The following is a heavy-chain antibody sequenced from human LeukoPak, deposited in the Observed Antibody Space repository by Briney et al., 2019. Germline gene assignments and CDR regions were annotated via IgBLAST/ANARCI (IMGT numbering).Heavy chain of an antibody. Sequence: SETLCLTCAVYGGSFSGYYWSRIRQPPGKGLEWIGEINHSGSTNYNPSLKSRVTISVDTSKNQFSLKLSSVTAADTAVYYCARGWEDIVVVPAAMGLDLWGQGTLVTVSS. D-gene: IGHD2-2*01. CDR2: INHSGST. V-gene: IGHV4-34*01. CDR3: ARGWEDIVVVPAAMGLDL. CDR1: GGSFSGYY. J-gene: IGHJ5*02.